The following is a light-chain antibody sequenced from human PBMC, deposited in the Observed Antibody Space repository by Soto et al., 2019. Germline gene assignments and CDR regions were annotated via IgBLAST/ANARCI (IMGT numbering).Light chain of an antibody. Sequence: DIQMTQSPSSLSASVGDRVTITCRASQDIRNYLAWYQQKPGKGPNLLIYGASKLQLGVPFRFSGGGSGTDFTLTISSLQPEDFATYYCLQKYFYPFTFGPGTKVDIK. CDR1: QDIRNY. J-gene: IGKJ3*01. V-gene: IGKV1-27*01. CDR3: LQKYFYPFT. CDR2: GAS.